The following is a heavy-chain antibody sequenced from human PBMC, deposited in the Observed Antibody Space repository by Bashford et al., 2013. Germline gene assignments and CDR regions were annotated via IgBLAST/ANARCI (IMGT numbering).Heavy chain of an antibody. D-gene: IGHD3-22*01. CDR3: ARSISHDSGLKCGFDY. J-gene: IGHJ4*02. CDR2: INPNSGGT. V-gene: IGHV1-2*02. Sequence: WVRQAPGQGLEWMGWINPNSGGTNFAQKFQGRVTMTGDRSISTAYMEVIRLTSDDTAVYYCARSISHDSGLKCGFDYWGQGTLVTVSS.